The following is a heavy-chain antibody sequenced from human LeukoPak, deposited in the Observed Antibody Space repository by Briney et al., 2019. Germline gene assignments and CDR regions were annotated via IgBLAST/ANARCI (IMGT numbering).Heavy chain of an antibody. V-gene: IGHV3-30*02. Sequence: GGSLRLSCAASGFTFSSYGMHWVRQAPGKGLEWVAFIRYDGSNKYYADSVKGRFTISRDNSKNTLYLQMNSLRAEDTAVYYCARDRPRGDILTGGHNAWGQGTLVTVSS. J-gene: IGHJ5*02. CDR3: ARDRPRGDILTGGHNA. CDR2: IRYDGSNK. CDR1: GFTFSSYG. D-gene: IGHD3-9*01.